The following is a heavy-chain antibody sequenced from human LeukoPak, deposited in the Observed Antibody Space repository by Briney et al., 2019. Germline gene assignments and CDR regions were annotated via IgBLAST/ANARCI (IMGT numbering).Heavy chain of an antibody. Sequence: GGPLRLSCSASGFTFSSYAMHWVRQAAGEGLEYVSAINSDGDSTYYADSVKGRFTISRDNSKNTLYLQVSSLRPEDSAVYYCVKTPYSSTWYVGDSWGQGTLVTVSS. CDR2: INSDGDST. D-gene: IGHD2/OR15-2a*01. CDR1: GFTFSSYA. J-gene: IGHJ4*02. CDR3: VKTPYSSTWYVGDS. V-gene: IGHV3-64D*06.